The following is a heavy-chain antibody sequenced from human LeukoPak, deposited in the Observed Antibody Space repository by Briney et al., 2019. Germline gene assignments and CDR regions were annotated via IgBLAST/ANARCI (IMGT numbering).Heavy chain of an antibody. J-gene: IGHJ6*02. CDR2: INPSGGST. V-gene: IGHV1-46*01. D-gene: IGHD3-3*01. CDR3: ARAPRNYDFWSGYYNPGYYYYGMDV. Sequence: GASVKVSCKASGYTSTSYYMHWVRQAPGQGLEWMGIINPSGGSTSYAQKFQGRVTMTRNTSISTAYMELSSLRSEDTAVYYCARAPRNYDFWSGYYNPGYYYYGMDVWGQGTTVTVSS. CDR1: GYTSTSYY.